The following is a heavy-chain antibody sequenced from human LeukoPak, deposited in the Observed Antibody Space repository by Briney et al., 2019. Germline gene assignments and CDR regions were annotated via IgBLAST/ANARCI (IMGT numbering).Heavy chain of an antibody. CDR3: ASRKTKLGYCSSTSCYGYYYYGMDV. D-gene: IGHD2-2*01. V-gene: IGHV4-34*01. CDR2: INHSGST. CDR1: GGSFSGYY. J-gene: IGHJ6*02. Sequence: SETLSLTCAVYGGSFSGYYWSWIRQPPGKGLEWIGEINHSGSTNYNPSLKSRVPISVDTSKNQFSLKLSSVTAADTAVYYCASRKTKLGYCSSTSCYGYYYYGMDVWGQGTTVTVSS.